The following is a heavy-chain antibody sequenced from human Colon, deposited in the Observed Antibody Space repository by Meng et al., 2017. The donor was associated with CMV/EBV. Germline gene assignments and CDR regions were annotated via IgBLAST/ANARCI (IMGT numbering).Heavy chain of an antibody. CDR3: ARIHNYYDSSGYYYFDY. CDR2: IDWDDDQ. Sequence: SGPTLVKPTQTLTLTCTFSGFSLSTSGMRVSWIRQPPGKALEWLARIDWDDDQFYSTSLKTRLTISKDTSKNQVVLTMTNMDPVDTATYYCARIHNYYDSSGYYYFDYWGQGTLVTVSS. D-gene: IGHD3-22*01. V-gene: IGHV2-70D*14. CDR1: GFSLSTSGMR. J-gene: IGHJ4*02.